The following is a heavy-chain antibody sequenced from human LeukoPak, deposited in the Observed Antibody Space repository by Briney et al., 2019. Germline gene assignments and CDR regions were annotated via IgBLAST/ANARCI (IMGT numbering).Heavy chain of an antibody. Sequence: GGSLRLSCAASGFTFSSYGMHWVRQAPGKGLEWVAFIRYDGSNKYYADSVKGRFTISRDNSKNTLYLQMNSLRAEDTAVYYCARRAGGYSHPYDYWGQGISVTVSS. D-gene: IGHD4-23*01. CDR1: GFTFSSYG. J-gene: IGHJ4*02. V-gene: IGHV3-33*08. CDR3: ARRAGGYSHPYDY. CDR2: IRYDGSNK.